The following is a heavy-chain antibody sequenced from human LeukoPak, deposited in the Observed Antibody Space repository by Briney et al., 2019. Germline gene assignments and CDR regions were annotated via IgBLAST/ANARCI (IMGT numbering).Heavy chain of an antibody. CDR3: ARLLRVGYCSTTTCNWFDP. Sequence: SETLSLTCTVSGYSISSGYYWAWIRQPPGKGLEWIGSIYYSGSTYYSPSLKSRVTISVDTSKNQFSLKLSSVTAADTAVYYCARLLRVGYCSTTTCNWFDPWGQGTLITVSS. D-gene: IGHD2-2*03. V-gene: IGHV4-38-2*02. CDR2: IYYSGST. J-gene: IGHJ5*02. CDR1: GYSISSGYY.